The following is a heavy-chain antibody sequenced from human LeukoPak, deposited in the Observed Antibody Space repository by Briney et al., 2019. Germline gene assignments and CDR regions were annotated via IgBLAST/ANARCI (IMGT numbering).Heavy chain of an antibody. J-gene: IGHJ5*02. CDR2: ISGSGGST. V-gene: IGHV3-23*01. Sequence: PGGSLRLSCAASGFTFSSYAMSWARQAPGRGLEWVSAISGSGGSTYYADSVKGRFTISRDNAKNSLYLQMNSLRAEDTAVYYCARGLYSSSGDNWFDPWGQGTLVTVSS. D-gene: IGHD6-6*01. CDR3: ARGLYSSSGDNWFDP. CDR1: GFTFSSYA.